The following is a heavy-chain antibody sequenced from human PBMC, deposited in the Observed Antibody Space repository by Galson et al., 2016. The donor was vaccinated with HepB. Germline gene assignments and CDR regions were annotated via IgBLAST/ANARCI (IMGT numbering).Heavy chain of an antibody. CDR1: GVSFNNYY. Sequence: SETLSLTCDVSGVSFNNYYWSWIRQPPGKGLEWIGEINHNDSDSPTYNPSLKSRVTISVDKSKNQFSLKLSSVTAADTAVYYCARVGNYESSGYFDSWGQGTLVTVSS. J-gene: IGHJ4*02. CDR2: INHNDSDSP. CDR3: ARVGNYESSGYFDS. V-gene: IGHV4-34*01. D-gene: IGHD3-22*01.